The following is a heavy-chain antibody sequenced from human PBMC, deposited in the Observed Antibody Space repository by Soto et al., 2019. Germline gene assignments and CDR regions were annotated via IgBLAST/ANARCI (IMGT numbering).Heavy chain of an antibody. Sequence: GGSLRLSCAASGFTFSSYDMHWVRQATGKGLEWVSAIGTAGDTYYPGSVKGRFTISRENAKNSLYLQMNSLGAGDTAVYYCARGYRSYYYGSGSYYAERHFDYWGQGTLVTVSS. CDR2: IGTAGDT. V-gene: IGHV3-13*01. CDR1: GFTFSSYD. CDR3: ARGYRSYYYGSGSYYAERHFDY. D-gene: IGHD3-10*01. J-gene: IGHJ4*02.